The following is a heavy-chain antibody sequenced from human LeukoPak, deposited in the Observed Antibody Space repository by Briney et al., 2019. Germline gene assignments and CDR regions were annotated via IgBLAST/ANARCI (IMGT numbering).Heavy chain of an antibody. CDR3: AREELSAFGDCSSTSCYGGFDP. Sequence: SVKVSCKAAGGTFTSYAISWVRQAPGQGLEWRGGIIPIFGTANYAQKFQGRVTITTDESTSTAYMELSSLRSEDTAVYYCAREELSAFGDCSSTSCYGGFDPWGRGTLVTVSS. CDR1: GGTFTSYA. V-gene: IGHV1-69*05. CDR2: IIPIFGTA. D-gene: IGHD2-2*01. J-gene: IGHJ5*02.